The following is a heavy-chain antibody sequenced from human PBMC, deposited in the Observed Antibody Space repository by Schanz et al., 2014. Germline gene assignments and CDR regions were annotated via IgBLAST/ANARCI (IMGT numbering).Heavy chain of an antibody. CDR2: INVGNGNM. CDR1: GGTFNSYT. Sequence: QVQLVQSGAEVKKPGSSMKVSCKASGGTFNSYTINWVRQAPGQGLEWMGWINVGNGNMKYSQKFQGRVTITRDTSASTAYMELTSLRSDDTAVYYCARGGGPEDVFDIWGQGTILTVSS. V-gene: IGHV1-3*01. D-gene: IGHD5-12*01. J-gene: IGHJ3*02. CDR3: ARGGGPEDVFDI.